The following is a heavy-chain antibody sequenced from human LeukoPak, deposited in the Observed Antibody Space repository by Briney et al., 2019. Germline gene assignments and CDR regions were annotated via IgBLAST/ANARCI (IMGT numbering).Heavy chain of an antibody. Sequence: GGSLRLSCAASGFTFSSYAMSWVRQAPGKGLEWVSAISGSGGSTYYADSVKGRFTISRDNSKNTLYLQMNSLRAEDTAVYYCAKKVEYDFWSGYQDYWGQGTLVTGSS. J-gene: IGHJ4*02. V-gene: IGHV3-23*01. CDR1: GFTFSSYA. CDR3: AKKVEYDFWSGYQDY. D-gene: IGHD3-3*01. CDR2: ISGSGGST.